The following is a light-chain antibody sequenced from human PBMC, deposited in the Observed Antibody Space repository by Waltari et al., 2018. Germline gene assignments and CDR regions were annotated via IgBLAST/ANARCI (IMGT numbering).Light chain of an antibody. CDR2: GAY. Sequence: EIVLTTSPGTLSLSPGERATLSCRASQNIFRTLAWYQQKPGQAPRLLIYGAYTRATGIPDRFSGSGSGTDFSLTISGLDPEDFAVYYCQHYVRLPVTFGQGTKVEIK. V-gene: IGKV3-20*01. J-gene: IGKJ1*01. CDR1: QNIFRT. CDR3: QHYVRLPVT.